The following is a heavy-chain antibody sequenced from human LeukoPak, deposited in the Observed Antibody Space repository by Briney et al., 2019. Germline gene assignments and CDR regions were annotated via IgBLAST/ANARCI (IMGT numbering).Heavy chain of an antibody. Sequence: GGSLRLSCAASGFNFSSYSMNRVRQAPGKGLEWISSISSSSSYIYYADSVKGRFTISGDNAKNSLYLQMNSLRAEDTAVYYCARDSAYYDFWSGYYTAYFDYWGQGTLVTVSS. CDR1: GFNFSSYS. CDR2: ISSSSSYI. V-gene: IGHV3-21*01. J-gene: IGHJ4*02. D-gene: IGHD3-3*01. CDR3: ARDSAYYDFWSGYYTAYFDY.